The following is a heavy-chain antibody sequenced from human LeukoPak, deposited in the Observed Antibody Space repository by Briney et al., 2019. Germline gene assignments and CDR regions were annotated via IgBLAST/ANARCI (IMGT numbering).Heavy chain of an antibody. J-gene: IGHJ6*04. D-gene: IGHD6-19*01. CDR3: AGNTAVAGSPQGLPSLDV. V-gene: IGHV1-2*02. CDR2: INPNSGGT. CDR1: GYTFTGYY. Sequence: ASVKVSCKASGYTFTGYYMHWVRQAPGQGLEWMGWINPNSGGTNYAQKFQGRVTMTRNTSISTAYMELSRLRSDDTAVYYWAGNTAVAGSPQGLPSLDVWGKGTTVTVSS.